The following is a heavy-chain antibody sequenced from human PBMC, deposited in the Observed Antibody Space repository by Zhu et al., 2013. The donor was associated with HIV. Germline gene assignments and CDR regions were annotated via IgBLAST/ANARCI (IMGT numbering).Heavy chain of an antibody. CDR3: ARLESDRPRXPYYYYYGMDV. Sequence: QVQLVQSGAEVKKPGSSVKVSCKASGGTFSSYAISWVRQAPGQGLEWMGGTIPIFGTANYAQKFQGRVTITADESTSTAYMELSSLRSEDTAVYYCARLESDRPRXPYYYYYGMDVWGQGTTVTVSS. CDR1: GGTFSSYA. CDR2: TIPIFGTA. J-gene: IGHJ6*02. D-gene: IGHD6-6*01. V-gene: IGHV1-69*01.